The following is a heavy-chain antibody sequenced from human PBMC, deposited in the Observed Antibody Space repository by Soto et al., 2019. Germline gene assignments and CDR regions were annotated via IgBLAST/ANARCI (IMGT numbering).Heavy chain of an antibody. CDR2: IIPIFGTA. Sequence: QVQLVQSGAEVKKPGSSVKVSCKASGGTFSSYAISWVRQAPGQGLEWMGGIIPIFGTANYAEKFQGRVTITADESPSTAYMGLSSLRSEDTAVYYCARTHLDYYDSSGYMTAPNCDYWGQGTLVTVSS. D-gene: IGHD3-22*01. CDR1: GGTFSSYA. V-gene: IGHV1-69*01. J-gene: IGHJ4*02. CDR3: ARTHLDYYDSSGYMTAPNCDY.